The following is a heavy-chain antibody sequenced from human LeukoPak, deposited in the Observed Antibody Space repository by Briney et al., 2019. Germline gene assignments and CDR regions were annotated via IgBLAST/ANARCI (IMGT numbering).Heavy chain of an antibody. J-gene: IGHJ4*02. CDR3: ARGFRGDNFAY. Sequence: PSETLSLTCSVSGYSNSGGYYWGWVRQPPGKGLEWIGTIHYSGSTSYNPSLESRVTISVDPSKNQFSLKVTSVTAADTAVYFCARGFRGDNFAYWGQGPRVTVPS. D-gene: IGHD7-27*01. CDR2: IHYSGST. V-gene: IGHV4-38-2*02. CDR1: GYSNSGGYY.